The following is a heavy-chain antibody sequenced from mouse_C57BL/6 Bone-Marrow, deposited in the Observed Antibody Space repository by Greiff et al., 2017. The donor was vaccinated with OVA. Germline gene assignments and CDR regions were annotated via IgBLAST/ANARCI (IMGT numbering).Heavy chain of an antibody. CDR3: ARSTIYYDYHWYFDV. CDR2: IYPGDGDT. CDR1: GYAFSSSW. D-gene: IGHD2-4*01. J-gene: IGHJ1*03. Sequence: QVQLQQSGPELVKPGASVKISCKASGYAFSSSWMNWVKQRPGKGLEWIGRIYPGDGDTNYNGKFQGKATLTADKSSSTAYMQLSSLTSEDSAVYFCARSTIYYDYHWYFDVWGTGTTVTVSS. V-gene: IGHV1-82*01.